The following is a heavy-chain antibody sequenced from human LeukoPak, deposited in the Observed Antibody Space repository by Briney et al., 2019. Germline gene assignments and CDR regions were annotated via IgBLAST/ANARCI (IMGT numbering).Heavy chain of an antibody. CDR2: VYYSGST. Sequence: PSETLSLTCTVSGGSISSYYWSWIRQPPGKGLEWIGYVYYSGSTNYNPSLKSRVTISVDTSRNQFSLKLSSVTAADTAVYYCARDGGLNYYGSSGYYYDEDYFDYWGQGTLVTVSS. CDR1: GGSISSYY. D-gene: IGHD3-22*01. J-gene: IGHJ4*02. V-gene: IGHV4-59*01. CDR3: ARDGGLNYYGSSGYYYDEDYFDY.